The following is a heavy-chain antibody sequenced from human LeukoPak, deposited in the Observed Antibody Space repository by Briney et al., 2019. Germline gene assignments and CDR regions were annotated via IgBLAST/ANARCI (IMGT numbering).Heavy chain of an antibody. V-gene: IGHV4-39*01. CDR2: IYYSGST. J-gene: IGHJ4*02. CDR3: ARQLTYTLVTAITDFDY. D-gene: IGHD2-21*02. Sequence: SETLSLTCIVSGGSISSSSYYWGWIRQPPGKGLEWIGSIYYSGSTYYNPSLQSRVTISVDTSKNQFSLKLSSVTAADTAVYYCARQLTYTLVTAITDFDYWGQGTLVTVSS. CDR1: GGSISSSSYY.